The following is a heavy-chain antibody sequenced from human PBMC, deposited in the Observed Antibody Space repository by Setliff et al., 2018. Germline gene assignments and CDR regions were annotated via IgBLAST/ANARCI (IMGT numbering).Heavy chain of an antibody. Sequence: SVKVSCKASGGTFSSYAISWVRQAPGQGLEWMGGIIPIFGTANYAQKFQGRVTITTDESTSAAYMELSSLRSEDTAVYYCARPYDSSGWYSDYWGQGTLVTVSS. CDR3: ARPYDSSGWYSDY. J-gene: IGHJ4*02. CDR1: GGTFSSYA. D-gene: IGHD3-22*01. V-gene: IGHV1-69*05. CDR2: IIPIFGTA.